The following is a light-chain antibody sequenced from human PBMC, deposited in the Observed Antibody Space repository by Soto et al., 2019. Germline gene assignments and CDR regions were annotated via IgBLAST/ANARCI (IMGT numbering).Light chain of an antibody. CDR2: AAS. CDR3: QQSYSTPRT. V-gene: IGKV1-39*01. CDR1: QSISSY. J-gene: IGKJ1*01. Sequence: DIQMTQSPSFLSASVGDRVTITCRARQSISSYLNWYQQKPGKAPKLLIYAASSLQSGVPSRFSGSGSGTDFTLTISSLQPEDFATYYCQQSYSTPRTFGQGTKVEIK.